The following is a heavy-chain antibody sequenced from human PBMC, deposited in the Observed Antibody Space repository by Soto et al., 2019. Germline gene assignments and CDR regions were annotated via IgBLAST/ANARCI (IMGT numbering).Heavy chain of an antibody. J-gene: IGHJ3*02. Sequence: GGSLRLSCAASGFTFRSYGMSWVRQAPGKGLEWVSTISGSGGTTYYADSVKGRFTISRDNSKNTLYLQMNSLSAEDTAVYYCARKGPPRDAFDIWGQGTMVTVSS. CDR3: ARKGPPRDAFDI. V-gene: IGHV3-23*01. CDR1: GFTFRSYG. CDR2: ISGSGGTT.